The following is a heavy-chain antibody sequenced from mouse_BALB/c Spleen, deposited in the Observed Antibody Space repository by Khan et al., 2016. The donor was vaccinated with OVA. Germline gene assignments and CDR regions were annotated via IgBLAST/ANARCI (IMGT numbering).Heavy chain of an antibody. D-gene: IGHD2-14*01. CDR3: ARSTYRYAFAY. Sequence: EVQLQESGPSLVKPSQTLSLTSSVTGDSITSGYWSWIRKFPGNKLEYMGYMIYTGYTDYNPSLKSRLAITRHTAKNQDYLQTNAVTTEDTATYYCARSTYRYAFAYWGQGTLVTVSA. V-gene: IGHV3-8*02. CDR2: MIYTGYT. J-gene: IGHJ3*01. CDR1: GDSITSGY.